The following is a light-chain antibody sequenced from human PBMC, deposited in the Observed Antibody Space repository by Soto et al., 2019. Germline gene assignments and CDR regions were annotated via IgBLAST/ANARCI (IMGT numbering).Light chain of an antibody. V-gene: IGKV1-33*01. J-gene: IGKJ4*01. Sequence: DIKMTQSPSFLSASVGDRVTFTCQASEDVNDYVNWYQQKPGRAPKLLIYDASKLETGVPSRFSGSGSGTDFSFTIRDLQPEDFATYYCQLYKNVILTFGGGTRVDI. CDR1: EDVNDY. CDR2: DAS. CDR3: QLYKNVILT.